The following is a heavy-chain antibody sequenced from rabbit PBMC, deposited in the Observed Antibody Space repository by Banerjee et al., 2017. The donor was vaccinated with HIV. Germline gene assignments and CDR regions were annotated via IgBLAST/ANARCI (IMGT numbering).Heavy chain of an antibody. Sequence: QQQLVEAGGDLVKPGEALTLTCTASGFSFRSSYWLCWVRQAPGKGLEWIGCIVTGSSGSTYYATWAKGRFTISKTSSTTVTLQMTSLTAADTATYFCARSAYGGDGGAHNLWGPGTLVTVS. J-gene: IGHJ4*01. CDR2: IVTGSSGST. CDR1: GFSFRSSYW. D-gene: IGHD6-1*01. CDR3: ARSAYGGDGGAHNL. V-gene: IGHV1S45*01.